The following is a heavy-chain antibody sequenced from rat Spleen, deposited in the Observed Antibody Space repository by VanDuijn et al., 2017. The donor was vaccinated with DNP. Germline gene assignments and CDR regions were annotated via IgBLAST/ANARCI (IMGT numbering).Heavy chain of an antibody. CDR3: ARWTRYFDY. D-gene: IGHD1-7*01. V-gene: IGHV3-1*01. CDR2: ISYSGGT. J-gene: IGHJ2*01. Sequence: EVQLQESGSGLVKPSQSLSLTCSVTGYSITSNYWGWIRKFPGNKMEYIGHISYSGGTNYNPSLRSQTSITRDTSKNHFFLHLNSVTTEDTATYYCARWTRYFDYWGQGVMVTVSS. CDR1: GYSITSNY.